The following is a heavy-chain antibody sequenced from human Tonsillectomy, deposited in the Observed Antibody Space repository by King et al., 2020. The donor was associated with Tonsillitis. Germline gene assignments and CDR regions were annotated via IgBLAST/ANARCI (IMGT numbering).Heavy chain of an antibody. CDR2: IRLDGSEK. CDR1: GFTFSGHW. CDR3: ARFSSPRGIPLAGIGWFAF. J-gene: IGHJ3*01. V-gene: IGHV3-7*01. D-gene: IGHD6-19*01. Sequence: VQLVESGGGLVQPGGSLRLSCAASGFTFSGHWMSWVRQAPGKGLEGVANIRLDGSEKYYVDTVKGRFTISRDNTKNSLYLQMNSLSAEDTAVYYCARFSSPRGIPLAGIGWFAFWRQGTLVTVCS.